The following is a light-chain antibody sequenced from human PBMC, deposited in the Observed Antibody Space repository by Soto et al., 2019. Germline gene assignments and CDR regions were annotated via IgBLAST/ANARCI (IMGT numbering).Light chain of an antibody. CDR3: QTWGTGIRV. J-gene: IGLJ3*02. Sequence: QLVLTQSPSASASLGASVKLTCTLSSGHSSYAIAWYQQRPEKGPRYLMKLNSDXSHXXXDGXPXXXSGSSSGAERYLTISSLQSEDEADYYCQTWGTGIRVFGGGTKLTVL. CDR2: LNSDXSH. CDR1: SGHSSYA. V-gene: IGLV4-69*01.